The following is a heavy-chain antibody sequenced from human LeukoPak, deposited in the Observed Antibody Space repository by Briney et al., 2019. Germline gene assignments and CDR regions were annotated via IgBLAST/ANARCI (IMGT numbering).Heavy chain of an antibody. D-gene: IGHD3-10*01. J-gene: IGHJ4*02. Sequence: SDTLSLTCSVSGGSISSSSYLWGWIRQPPGKGVGTIGSIYYSGSTYYHPSLKSRDTLSVATSKNQFSLKLSSVTAADTAVYYCARAGLIRGVIIWGQGTLVNVYS. V-gene: IGHV4-39*01. CDR3: ARAGLIRGVII. CDR2: IYYSGST. CDR1: GGSISSSSYL.